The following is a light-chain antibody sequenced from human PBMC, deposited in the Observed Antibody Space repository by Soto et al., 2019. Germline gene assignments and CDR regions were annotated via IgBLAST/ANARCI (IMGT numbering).Light chain of an antibody. CDR2: DVA. Sequence: QSALTQPASVSGSPGQSISISCTGTSSDVGRYNFVSWYQQRPGKAPKLIIYDVANRPSGISNRFSGSKSGNTASLTISGLQAEDEADYCCSSYTGSTSLVYVFGTGTKLTVL. J-gene: IGLJ1*01. CDR1: SSDVGRYNF. CDR3: SSYTGSTSLVYV. V-gene: IGLV2-14*03.